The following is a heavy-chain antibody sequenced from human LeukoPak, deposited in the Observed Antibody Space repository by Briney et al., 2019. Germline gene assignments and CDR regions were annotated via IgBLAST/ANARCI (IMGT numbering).Heavy chain of an antibody. V-gene: IGHV1-69*05. CDR3: ARLGIAYYYDSSGINDAFDI. CDR1: GGTFSSYA. D-gene: IGHD3-22*01. J-gene: IGHJ3*02. CDR2: IIPIFGTA. Sequence: SVKVSCKASGGTFSSYAISWVRQAPGQGLEWMGRIIPIFGTANYAQKFQGRVTITTDESTSTAYMELSSLRSEDTAVYYCARLGIAYYYDSSGINDAFDIWGQRTMVTVSS.